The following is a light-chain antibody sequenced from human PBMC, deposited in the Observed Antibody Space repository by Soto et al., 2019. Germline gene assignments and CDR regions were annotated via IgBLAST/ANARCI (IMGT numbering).Light chain of an antibody. Sequence: QSALTQPPSVSAAPGQKVSIPCSGTTSNIGVNNVCWYQQLPGTAPKLLIYDNDKRPSGIPDRFSASKSGTSATLGITGLQTGDEADYFCGTWDRSLSGGVFGGGTKLTVL. CDR3: GTWDRSLSGGV. J-gene: IGLJ3*02. V-gene: IGLV1-51*01. CDR1: TSNIGVNN. CDR2: DND.